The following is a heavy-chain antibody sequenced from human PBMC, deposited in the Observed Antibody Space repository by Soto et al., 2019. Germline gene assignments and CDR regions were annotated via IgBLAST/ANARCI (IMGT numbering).Heavy chain of an antibody. CDR3: ASGGYSGYEGIGFSGRSRPLYYYGMDV. V-gene: IGHV1-69*13. J-gene: IGHJ6*02. CDR2: IIPIFGTA. CDR1: GGTFSSYA. D-gene: IGHD5-12*01. Sequence: SVKVSCKASGGTFSSYAISWVRQAPGQGLEWMGGIIPIFGTANYAQKFQGRVTITADESTSTAYMELSSLRSEDTAVYYCASGGYSGYEGIGFSGRSRPLYYYGMDVWGQGTTVTVSS.